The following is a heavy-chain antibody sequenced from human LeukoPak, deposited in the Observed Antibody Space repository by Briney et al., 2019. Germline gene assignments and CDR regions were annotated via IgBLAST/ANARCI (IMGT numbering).Heavy chain of an antibody. D-gene: IGHD4-23*01. CDR3: ASHSSDYGGNFHY. V-gene: IGHV4-59*08. Sequence: SETLSLTCTVSGGSISSYYWSWIRQPPGKGLEWIGYIYYSGSTKYNPSLKSRVTISVDTSKNQFSLKLSSVTAAATAVYYCASHSSDYGGNFHYWGQGTLVTVSS. CDR1: GGSISSYY. J-gene: IGHJ4*02. CDR2: IYYSGST.